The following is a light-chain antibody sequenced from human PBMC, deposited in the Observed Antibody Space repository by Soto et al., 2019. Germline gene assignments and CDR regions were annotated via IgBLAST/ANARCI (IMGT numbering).Light chain of an antibody. V-gene: IGKV3-15*01. CDR1: QSVRSN. CDR3: QQYNKWPPIT. Sequence: EIVMTQSPATLSVSPVEGASRYCSASQSVRSNLAWYQQKPGQAPRLLIFGASTRATGIPARFSGSGSGTEFTLTISSLQSEDFAVYYCQQYNKWPPITFGQGTRLEIK. CDR2: GAS. J-gene: IGKJ5*01.